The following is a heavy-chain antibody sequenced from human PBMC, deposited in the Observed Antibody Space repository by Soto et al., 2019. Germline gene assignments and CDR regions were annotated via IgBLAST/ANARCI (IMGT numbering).Heavy chain of an antibody. CDR2: LYDVDGS. J-gene: IGHJ3*01. V-gene: IGHV3-53*01. Sequence: PGGSLRFSCAAFGLTISGKKYVAWVRQAPGKGLEWVSALYDVDGSFYADSVKGRFTTSSDSSKTTVYLQMNDLRPDDTAVYYCATWHEREHAYDVWGQGTTVTVSS. CDR3: ATWHEREHAYDV. D-gene: IGHD1-1*01. CDR1: GLTISGKKY.